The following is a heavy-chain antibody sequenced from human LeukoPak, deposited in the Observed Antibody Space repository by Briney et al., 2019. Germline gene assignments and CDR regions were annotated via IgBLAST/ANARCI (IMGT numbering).Heavy chain of an antibody. D-gene: IGHD6-13*01. CDR1: GYTFTSYG. CDR2: IGAYNGNT. Sequence: ASVKVSCKASGYTFTSYGISWVRQAPGQGLEWMGWIGAYNGNTNYAQKLQGRVTMTTDTSTSTAYMELRSLRSDDTAVYYCARATPGIAAAGAFDIWGQGTMVTVSS. CDR3: ARATPGIAAAGAFDI. J-gene: IGHJ3*02. V-gene: IGHV1-18*01.